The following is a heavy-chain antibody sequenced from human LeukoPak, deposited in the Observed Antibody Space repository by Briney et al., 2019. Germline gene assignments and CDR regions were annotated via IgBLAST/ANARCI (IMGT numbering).Heavy chain of an antibody. Sequence: ASVKVSCKASGYTFTSSYKHWVRQAPGEGLEWMGIINPTGGSTSYAQKFQGRVTMTRDTSTSTVYMELSSLRSEDTAVYYCARVYYYDSSGYYPYYFDYWGQGTLVTVSS. V-gene: IGHV1-46*01. CDR2: INPTGGST. CDR3: ARVYYYDSSGYYPYYFDY. D-gene: IGHD3-22*01. CDR1: GYTFTSSY. J-gene: IGHJ4*02.